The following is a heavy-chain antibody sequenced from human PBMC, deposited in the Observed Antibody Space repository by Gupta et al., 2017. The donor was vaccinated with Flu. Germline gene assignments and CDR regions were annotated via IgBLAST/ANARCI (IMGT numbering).Heavy chain of an antibody. V-gene: IGHV3-49*04. D-gene: IGHD3-3*01. J-gene: IGHJ6*02. CDR2: IRSKAYGGTT. Sequence: EVQLVESGGGLVQPGRSLRLSCPASGFTFGDYAMSWVRQAPGKGLEWVGFIRSKAYGGTTEYAASVKGRFTISRDDSKSIAYLQMNSLKTEDTAVYYCTRDPLRITIFGVVIPYGMDVWGQGTTVTVSS. CDR3: TRDPLRITIFGVVIPYGMDV. CDR1: GFTFGDYA.